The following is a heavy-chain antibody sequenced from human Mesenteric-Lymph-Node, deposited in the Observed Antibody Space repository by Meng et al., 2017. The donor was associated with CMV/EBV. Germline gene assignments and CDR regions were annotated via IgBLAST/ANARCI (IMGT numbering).Heavy chain of an antibody. CDR2: ISSSSSTI. Sequence: GESLKISCAASGFTFSSYSMNWVRQAPGKGLEWVSYISSSSSTIYYADSVKGRFTISRDNSNNTLYLQLSSLRAEDTAVYYCAKGRTSDCWGQGTLVTVSS. V-gene: IGHV3-48*01. D-gene: IGHD3/OR15-3a*01. J-gene: IGHJ4*02. CDR3: AKGRTSDC. CDR1: GFTFSSYS.